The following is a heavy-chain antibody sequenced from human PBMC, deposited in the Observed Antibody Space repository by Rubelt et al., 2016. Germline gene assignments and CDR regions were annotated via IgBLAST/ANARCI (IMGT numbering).Heavy chain of an antibody. CDR2: INAGNGNT. CDR1: YTFTSYA. V-gene: IGHV1-3*01. CDR3: ARGDPDRGSRTVTLDY. D-gene: IGHD4-17*01. Sequence: YTFTSYAMHWVRQAPGQRLEWMGWINAGNGNTKYSQKFQGRVTITRDTSASTAYMELSSLRSEDTAVYYCARGDPDRGSRTVTLDYWGQGTLVTVSS. J-gene: IGHJ4*02.